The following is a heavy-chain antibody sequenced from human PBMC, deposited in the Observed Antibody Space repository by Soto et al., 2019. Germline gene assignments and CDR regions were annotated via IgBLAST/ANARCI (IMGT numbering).Heavy chain of an antibody. CDR2: IIPILGIA. V-gene: IGHV1-69*08. Sequence: QVQLVQSGAEVKKPGSSVKVSCKASGGTFSSYTISWVRQAPGQGLEWMGRIIPILGIANYAQKFQGRVTITADKSPSTAYMELSSLRSEDTAVYYCARDQGSMVTAGYYYYYMDVWGKGTTVTVSS. CDR1: GGTFSSYT. D-gene: IGHD5-18*01. CDR3: ARDQGSMVTAGYYYYYMDV. J-gene: IGHJ6*03.